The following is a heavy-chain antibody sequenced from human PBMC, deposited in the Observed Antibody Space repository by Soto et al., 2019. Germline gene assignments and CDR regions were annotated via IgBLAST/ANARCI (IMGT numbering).Heavy chain of an antibody. J-gene: IGHJ3*01. V-gene: IGHV5-51*01. Sequence: GESLKISCKCSGYSFNNYWIGLVRQMPGKGLEWMGIIYPGDSHAIYSPSFQGQVTMSADKSISTAYLQWSSLKASDTAMYVCARPHSGGPNDPFDVWGQGTMVTVSS. CDR3: ARPHSGGPNDPFDV. CDR1: GYSFNNYW. D-gene: IGHD1-26*01. CDR2: IYPGDSHA.